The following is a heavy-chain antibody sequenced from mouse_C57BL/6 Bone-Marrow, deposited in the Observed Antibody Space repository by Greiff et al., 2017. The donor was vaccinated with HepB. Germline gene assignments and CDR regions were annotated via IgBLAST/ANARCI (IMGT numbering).Heavy chain of an antibody. V-gene: IGHV7-1*01. Sequence: EVMLVESGGGLVQSGRSLRLSCATSGFTFSDFYMEWVRQAPGKGLEWIAASRNKANDYTTEYSASVKGRFIVSRDTSQSILYLQMNALRAEDTAIYYCARDSNYGFAYWGQGTLVTVSA. D-gene: IGHD2-5*01. CDR1: GFTFSDFY. CDR2: SRNKANDYTT. CDR3: ARDSNYGFAY. J-gene: IGHJ3*01.